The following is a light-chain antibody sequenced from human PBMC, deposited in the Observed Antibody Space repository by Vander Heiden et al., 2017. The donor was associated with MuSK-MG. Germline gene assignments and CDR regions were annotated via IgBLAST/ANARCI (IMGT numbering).Light chain of an antibody. Sequence: DIQMTQSPSSLSASVGDRVTITCRASQGMRNYLAWFQQKPGKAPKSLIYAASSLQSGVPSRCSGSVSGTDFTLTITGLQPDDVATYYCQQYESLPYTFGQGTRLEIK. CDR2: AAS. CDR1: QGMRNY. CDR3: QQYESLPYT. J-gene: IGKJ2*01. V-gene: IGKV1-16*01.